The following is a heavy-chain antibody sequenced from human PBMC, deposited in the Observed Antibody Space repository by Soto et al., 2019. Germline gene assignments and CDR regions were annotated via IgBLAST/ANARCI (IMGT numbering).Heavy chain of an antibody. J-gene: IGHJ4*02. Sequence: EVQLLESGGGLVQPEGSLRLSCAASGFTFSIYAMTWVRQAPGKGLEWVSSITGNGDMTYYADSVKGRFTISRDTSRNTLYLQMNSRRAEDTAVYYCARDTGNWESDFWGQGTLVTVSS. D-gene: IGHD1-1*01. V-gene: IGHV3-23*01. CDR3: ARDTGNWESDF. CDR1: GFTFSIYA. CDR2: ITGNGDMT.